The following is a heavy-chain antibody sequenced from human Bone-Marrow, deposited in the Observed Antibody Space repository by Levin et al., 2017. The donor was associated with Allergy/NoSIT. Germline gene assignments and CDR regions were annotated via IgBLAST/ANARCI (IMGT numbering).Heavy chain of an antibody. Sequence: KPGGSLRLSCVASGFTFSSVWMTWVRQAPGKGLEWVGRIKRKVDGLTTDYTPLVKGRFTISRDDSKNTLFLQMDSLITDDTAVYYCATGDCSGGSCHFFDFWGQGTLVTVSS. D-gene: IGHD2-15*01. CDR2: IKRKVDGLTT. CDR1: GFTFSSVW. CDR3: ATGDCSGGSCHFFDF. J-gene: IGHJ4*02. V-gene: IGHV3-15*01.